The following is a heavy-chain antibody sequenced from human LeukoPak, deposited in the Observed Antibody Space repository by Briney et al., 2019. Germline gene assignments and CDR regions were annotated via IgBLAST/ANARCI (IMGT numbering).Heavy chain of an antibody. CDR2: ISYDGNKK. J-gene: IGHJ5*02. CDR1: GFTFSSYG. CDR3: AKDRGFDP. V-gene: IGHV3-30*18. Sequence: GGSLRLSCAASGFTFSSYGMHWVRQAPGKGLEWVAVISYDGNKKHYADSVKGRFTISRDNSKNTLYLQMNSLRAEDTAVYFCAKDRGFDPWGRGTLVTVSS.